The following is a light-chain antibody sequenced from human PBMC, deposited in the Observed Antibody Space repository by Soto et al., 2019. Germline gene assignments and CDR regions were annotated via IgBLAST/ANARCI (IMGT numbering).Light chain of an antibody. CDR2: GAS. J-gene: IGKJ3*01. CDR3: QQYGSSPGFT. V-gene: IGKV3-20*01. Sequence: EIVLTQSPGTLSLSPGERATLSCRASQSVSSSYLAWYQQKPGQAPRLLIYGASSRATGIPDRFSGSGSGTDFTLTISRLEREDLAVYYCQQYGSSPGFTFGPGTKVDIK. CDR1: QSVSSSY.